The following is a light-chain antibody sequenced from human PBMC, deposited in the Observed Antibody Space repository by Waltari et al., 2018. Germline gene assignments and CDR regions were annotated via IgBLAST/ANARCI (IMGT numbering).Light chain of an antibody. CDR3: VAWDDSLSATV. V-gene: IGLV1-47*01. CDR1: SSTIGSNY. Sequence: QSVLTQPPSASGTPGQRGTISCSGSSSTIGSNYVYWYQHLPGTAPKLLIYRNDQRPSGVPDRFSGSKSGTSASLAISELRSEDEADYYCVAWDDSLSATVFGGGTKLTVL. CDR2: RND. J-gene: IGLJ3*02.